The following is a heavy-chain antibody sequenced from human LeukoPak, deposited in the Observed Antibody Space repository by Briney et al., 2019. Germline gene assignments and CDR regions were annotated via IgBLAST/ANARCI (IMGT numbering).Heavy chain of an antibody. J-gene: IGHJ3*02. D-gene: IGHD6-6*01. V-gene: IGHV4-59*02. CDR1: GGSVSSFY. Sequence: SETLSLTCAVSGGSVSSFYWSWIRQPPGKGLEWIGYFYSGGSSNYNSSLKSRVTMSGDTSENQFSLRLTSVTPADTAVYYCTRARSSSSLDAFDIWGQGTMVTVSS. CDR2: FYSGGSS. CDR3: TRARSSSSLDAFDI.